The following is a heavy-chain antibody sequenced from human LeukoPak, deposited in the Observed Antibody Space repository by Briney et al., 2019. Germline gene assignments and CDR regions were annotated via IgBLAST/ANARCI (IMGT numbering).Heavy chain of an antibody. V-gene: IGHV4-4*09. CDR3: ATSNDAKIAPFDH. D-gene: IGHD2-21*01. J-gene: IGHJ4*02. CDR2: INTKGET. Sequence: SETLSLTCTVSGVSMSAYQWSWVRQSPEKGLEWIGCINTKGETSYNPSLKSRVTTSVDTSKSQFPLRLTSVTAADTAVYYCATSNDAKIAPFDHWGQGAPVTVPS. CDR1: GVSMSAYQ.